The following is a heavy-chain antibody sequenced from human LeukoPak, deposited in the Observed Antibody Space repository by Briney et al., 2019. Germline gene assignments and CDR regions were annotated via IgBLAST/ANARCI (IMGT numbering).Heavy chain of an antibody. J-gene: IGHJ4*02. CDR3: ATQKLIRYFDWLSTEKWAY. Sequence: PGGSLRLSCAASGFTFSSYWMSWVRQAPGKGLEWVANIKQDGSEKYYVDSVKGRFTISRDNAKNSLYLQMNSLRAEDTAVYYCATQKLIRYFDWLSTEKWAYWGQGTLVTVSS. V-gene: IGHV3-7*03. D-gene: IGHD3-9*01. CDR2: IKQDGSEK. CDR1: GFTFSSYW.